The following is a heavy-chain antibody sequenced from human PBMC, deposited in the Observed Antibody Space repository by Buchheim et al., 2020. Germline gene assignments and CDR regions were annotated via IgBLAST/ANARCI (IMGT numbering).Heavy chain of an antibody. Sequence: QVQLVESGGGVVQPGRSLRLSCAASGFTFSSYGMHWVRQAPGKGLEWVAVIWYDGSNKYYADSVKGRFTISRDNAKNSLYLQMNSLRAEDTAVYYCARGPSTVTTHFDYWGQGTL. D-gene: IGHD4-17*01. J-gene: IGHJ4*02. V-gene: IGHV3-33*01. CDR1: GFTFSSYG. CDR3: ARGPSTVTTHFDY. CDR2: IWYDGSNK.